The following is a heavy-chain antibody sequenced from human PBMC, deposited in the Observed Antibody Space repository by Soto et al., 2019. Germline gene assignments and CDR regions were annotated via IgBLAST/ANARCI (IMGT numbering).Heavy chain of an antibody. D-gene: IGHD5-12*01. CDR1: GGSISSYY. CDR3: ARVAPPEMATTRGVLDY. CDR2: IYYSGST. Sequence: SETLSLTCTVSGGSISSYYWSWIRQPPGKGLEWIGYIYYSGSTNYNPSLKSRVTISVDTSKNQFSLKLSSVTAADTAVYYCARVAPPEMATTRGVLDYWGQGTLVTVS. V-gene: IGHV4-59*01. J-gene: IGHJ4*02.